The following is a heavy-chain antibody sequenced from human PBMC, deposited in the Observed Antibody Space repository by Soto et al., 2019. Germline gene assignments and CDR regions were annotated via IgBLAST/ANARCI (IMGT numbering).Heavy chain of an antibody. Sequence: PSETLSLTCTVSGGSISSSGYYWGWIRRPPGKGLEWIGSIYYSGNTYYNSSLKSRVSISVDTSKNEFSLKLSSVTAADTAVYNCARVANSAPHLDYWGQGTLVTVSS. CDR3: ARVANSAPHLDY. D-gene: IGHD2-15*01. CDR2: IYYSGNT. CDR1: GGSISSSGYY. V-gene: IGHV4-39*01. J-gene: IGHJ4*02.